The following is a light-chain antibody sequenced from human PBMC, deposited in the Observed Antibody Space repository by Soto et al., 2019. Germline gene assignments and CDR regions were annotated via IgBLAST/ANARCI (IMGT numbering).Light chain of an antibody. Sequence: DIHVTHSPSTRSSSVGYILTITCRSSQNINRLLAWYQQKPGKAPQLLIYDASTLESGVPSRFSGSGSGTEFTLSISSLQPDDFATYYCQQHYIHWTFGQGTKVDIK. J-gene: IGKJ1*01. CDR2: DAS. CDR3: QQHYIHWT. V-gene: IGKV1-5*01. CDR1: QNINRL.